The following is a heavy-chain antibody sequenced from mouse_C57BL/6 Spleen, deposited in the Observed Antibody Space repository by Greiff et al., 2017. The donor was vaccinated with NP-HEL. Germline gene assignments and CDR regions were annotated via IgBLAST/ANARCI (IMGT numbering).Heavy chain of an antibody. CDR1: GFTFNTYA. V-gene: IGHV10-3*01. J-gene: IGHJ2*01. Sequence: EVQGVESGGGLVQPKGSLKLSCAASGFTFNTYAMHWVRQAPGKGLEWVARIRSKSSNYATYYADSVKDRFTISSDDSQSMRYLQMNNLKTEDTAMYYCVREEDYSSYNYWGQGTTLTVSS. CDR2: IRSKSSNYAT. D-gene: IGHD2-5*01. CDR3: VREEDYSSYNY.